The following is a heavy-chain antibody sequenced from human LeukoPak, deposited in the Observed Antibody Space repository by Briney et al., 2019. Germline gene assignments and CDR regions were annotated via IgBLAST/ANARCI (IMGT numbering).Heavy chain of an antibody. CDR3: ARSSITMVRGVIKSTTSWYHYYNMDV. D-gene: IGHD3-10*01. J-gene: IGHJ6*03. Sequence: GGSLRLSCAASRFTFSSYSMSWVRQAPGKGLEWVANIKQDGSEKNYVGSVKGRFTIARDNAKNSLYLQMNSLRAEDTAVYYCARSSITMVRGVIKSTTSWYHYYNMDVWGKGTTVTVSS. V-gene: IGHV3-7*01. CDR1: RFTFSSYS. CDR2: IKQDGSEK.